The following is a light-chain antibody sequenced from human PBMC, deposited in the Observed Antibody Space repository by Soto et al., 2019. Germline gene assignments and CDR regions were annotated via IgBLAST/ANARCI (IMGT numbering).Light chain of an antibody. CDR1: QSLSSSLTSSF. CDR3: QQYGGSPRIT. Sequence: EIVLTQSPGTLSLSPGERATLSCRASQSLSSSLTSSFLAWYQQKPGQAPRLLIYGASNRATGIPDRFSGSGSGTDFTLIINRLEPEDVAIYYCQQYGGSPRITFGQGTRLEIK. CDR2: GAS. V-gene: IGKV3-20*01. J-gene: IGKJ5*01.